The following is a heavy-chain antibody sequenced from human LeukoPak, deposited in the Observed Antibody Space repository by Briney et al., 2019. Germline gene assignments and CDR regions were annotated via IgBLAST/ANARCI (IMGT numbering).Heavy chain of an antibody. D-gene: IGHD6-13*01. CDR3: ARDPTHHLYSSSWYGNWFDP. V-gene: IGHV1-18*04. CDR2: ISAYNGNT. CDR1: GYTFTGYY. Sequence: ASVKVSCKASGYTFTGYYMHWVRQAPGQGLEWMGWISAYNGNTNYAQKLQGRVTMTTDTSTSTAYMELRSLRSDDTAVYYCARDPTHHLYSSSWYGNWFDPWGQGTLVTVSS. J-gene: IGHJ5*02.